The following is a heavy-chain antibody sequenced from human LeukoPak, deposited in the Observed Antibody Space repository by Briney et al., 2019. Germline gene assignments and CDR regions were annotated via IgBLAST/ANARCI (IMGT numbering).Heavy chain of an antibody. V-gene: IGHV3-30*18. CDR3: AKDGGGYYPSYYYYMDV. D-gene: IGHD3-22*01. CDR2: ISYDGSNK. J-gene: IGHJ6*03. Sequence: GRSLRLSCAASGFTFSNYGMHWVRQAPGKGLEWVAVISYDGSNKYYADSVKGRFTISRDNSKNTLYLQMNSLRAEDTAVCYCAKDGGGYYPSYYYYMDVWGKGTTVTISS. CDR1: GFTFSNYG.